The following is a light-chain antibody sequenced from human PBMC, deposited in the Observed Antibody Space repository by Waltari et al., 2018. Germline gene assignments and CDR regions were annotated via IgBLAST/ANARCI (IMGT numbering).Light chain of an antibody. CDR3: QQYNKWPPVT. J-gene: IGKJ3*01. CDR2: GAS. V-gene: IGKV3-15*01. Sequence: VRTQSPVSLSASTRVRATVSCRASQSVSTNVAWYQQKPGQVPRVLIYGASSRATGIPARFSGSGSGTDFTLTISSLQSEDAAIYYCQQYNKWPPVTFGPGTKVDLK. CDR1: QSVSTN.